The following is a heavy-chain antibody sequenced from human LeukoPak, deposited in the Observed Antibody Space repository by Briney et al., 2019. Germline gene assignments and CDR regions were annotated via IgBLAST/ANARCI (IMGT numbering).Heavy chain of an antibody. CDR1: GFTFSSYG. V-gene: IGHV3-33*01. J-gene: IGHJ4*02. CDR3: ARDGEWLVLPLDY. CDR2: IWYDGSNK. Sequence: GGSVRLSCVASGFTFSSYGMHWVLQAPGKGLEWVAVIWYDGSNKYYADSVKGRFTISRDNSKNTLYLQMNSLRAEDTAVYYCARDGEWLVLPLDYWGQGTLVTVSS. D-gene: IGHD6-19*01.